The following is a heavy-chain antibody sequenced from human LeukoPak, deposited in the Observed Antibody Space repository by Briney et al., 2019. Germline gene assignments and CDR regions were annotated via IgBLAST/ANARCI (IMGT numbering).Heavy chain of an antibody. Sequence: GGSLRLSCAASGFTVSSNYMSWVRQAPGKGLEWVSVIYSGDSTYYADSVKGRFTISRDNAKNSLYLQMNSLRAEDTAVYYCAELGITMIGGVWGKGTTVTISS. J-gene: IGHJ6*04. CDR2: IYSGDST. CDR3: AELGITMIGGV. CDR1: GFTVSSNY. V-gene: IGHV3-53*01. D-gene: IGHD3-10*02.